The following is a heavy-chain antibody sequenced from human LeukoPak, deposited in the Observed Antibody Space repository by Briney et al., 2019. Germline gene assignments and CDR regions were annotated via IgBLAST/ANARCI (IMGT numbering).Heavy chain of an antibody. D-gene: IGHD3-10*01. J-gene: IGHJ6*03. V-gene: IGHV3-7*01. CDR1: GFTFSSYW. Sequence: TGGSLRLSCAASGFTFSSYWMSWVRQAPGKGLEWVANIKQDGSEQNYVDSVKGRFSISRDNPKNSLYLQMNSLRAEDTAVYYCARDSDYYYYYMDVWGKGTTVAVS. CDR3: ARDSDYYYYYMDV. CDR2: IKQDGSEQ.